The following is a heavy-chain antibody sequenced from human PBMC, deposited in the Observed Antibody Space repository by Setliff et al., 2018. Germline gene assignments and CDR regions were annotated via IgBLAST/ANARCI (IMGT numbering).Heavy chain of an antibody. CDR3: AKGGDWDDQHYAFDI. Sequence: PSETLSLTCAVYDGSFSDYYWSWIRQPPGKGLEWIGEINHYGSTKYKSSLKSRVTISVDTSKNQFSPKLNSVTAADTAVYYCAKGGDWDDQHYAFDIWGQGTMVTVSS. CDR1: DGSFSDYY. V-gene: IGHV4-34*01. CDR2: INHYGST. J-gene: IGHJ3*02. D-gene: IGHD1-1*01.